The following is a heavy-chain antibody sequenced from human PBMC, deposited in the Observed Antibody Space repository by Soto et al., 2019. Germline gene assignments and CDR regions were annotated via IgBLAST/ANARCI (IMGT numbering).Heavy chain of an antibody. J-gene: IGHJ6*02. D-gene: IGHD2-15*01. CDR3: TTGSVEGF. CDR2: VYTSPEGGAT. V-gene: IGHV3-15*07. CDR1: GFGFTNAW. Sequence: EVQLVDSGGGLVKPGGSLRLSCAASGFGFTNAWMNWVRQRPGKGLEWVGRVYTSPEGGATNYAAPVKGRFTISRDDSKNTVYLQMNSLMTEDTAVYYCTTGSVEGFWGQGTTVTVSS.